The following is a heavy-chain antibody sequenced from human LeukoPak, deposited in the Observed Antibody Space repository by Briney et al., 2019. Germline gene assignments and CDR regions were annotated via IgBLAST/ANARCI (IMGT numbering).Heavy chain of an antibody. CDR3: ARERIGYCSSTSCYTARGFDY. V-gene: IGHV4-31*03. CDR2: IYYSGST. CDR1: GGSISSGGYY. J-gene: IGHJ4*02. Sequence: SETLSLTCTVSGGSISSGGYYWSWIRQHPGKGLECIGYIYYSGSTYYNPSLKSRVTISVDTSKNQFSLKLSSVTAADTAVYYCARERIGYCSSTSCYTARGFDYWGQGTLVTVSS. D-gene: IGHD2-2*02.